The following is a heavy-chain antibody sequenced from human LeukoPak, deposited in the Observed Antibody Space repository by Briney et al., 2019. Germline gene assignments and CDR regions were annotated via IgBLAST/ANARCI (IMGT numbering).Heavy chain of an antibody. Sequence: PSETLSFACAVYGGSFSGYYWSWIRQPPGKGLGWIGEINHSGSTNYNPSLKSRVTISVDTSKNQFSLKLSSVTAADTAVYYCARFQKCSGGSCYSRRAFDIWGQGTMVTVSS. V-gene: IGHV4-34*01. CDR1: GGSFSGYY. J-gene: IGHJ3*02. CDR2: INHSGST. D-gene: IGHD2-15*01. CDR3: ARFQKCSGGSCYSRRAFDI.